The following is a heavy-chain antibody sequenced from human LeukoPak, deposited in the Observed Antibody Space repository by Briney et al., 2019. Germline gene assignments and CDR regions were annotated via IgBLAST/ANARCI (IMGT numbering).Heavy chain of an antibody. D-gene: IGHD5-24*01. V-gene: IGHV4-39*01. Sequence: PSETLSLTCTVSGGSISSSSYYWDWIRQPPGKGLEWIGSIFYSGSTYYNPSLKSRVAISVDTSKNEFSLDLRSVTAADTAVYYCVRRRESGYNYFDYWGQGTLVTVSS. CDR2: IFYSGST. J-gene: IGHJ4*02. CDR3: VRRRESGYNYFDY. CDR1: GGSISSSSYY.